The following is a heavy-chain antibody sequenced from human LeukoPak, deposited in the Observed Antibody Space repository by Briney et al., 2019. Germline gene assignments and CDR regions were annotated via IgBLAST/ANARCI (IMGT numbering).Heavy chain of an antibody. V-gene: IGHV1-46*01. CDR2: INPSDGAT. CDR1: GFTFTMYY. D-gene: IGHD3-3*01. CDR3: ARDQSGGLSANLGCLFASYYTYYYMDV. Sequence: ASVTVSCKASGFTFTMYYFHWVRQAPGQGLEWMGMINPSDGATTYAQRFQGRATMTRDMSTTTVYMDLRSLRSEDTAVYFCARDQSGGLSANLGCLFASYYTYYYMDVWGRGTTVTV. J-gene: IGHJ6*03.